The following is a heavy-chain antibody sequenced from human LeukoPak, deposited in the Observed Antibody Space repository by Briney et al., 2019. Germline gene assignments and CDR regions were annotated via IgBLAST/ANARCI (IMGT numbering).Heavy chain of an antibody. V-gene: IGHV4-39*01. D-gene: IGHD3-22*01. CDR2: IYYSGNT. J-gene: IGHJ4*02. CDR1: GGSISSSSYY. CDR3: ARHPSIEPHYYDSSGYYWNY. Sequence: PSETLSLTRTVSGGSISSSSYYWGWIRQPPGKGLEWIGSIYYSGNTYYNPSLKSRVTISVDTSKDQFSLKLSSVTAADTAVYYCARHPSIEPHYYDSSGYYWNYWGQGTLVTVSS.